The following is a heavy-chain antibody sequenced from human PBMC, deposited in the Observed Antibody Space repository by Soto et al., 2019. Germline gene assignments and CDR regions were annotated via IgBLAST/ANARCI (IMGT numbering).Heavy chain of an antibody. CDR1: GFTFSSYG. V-gene: IGHV3-30*18. J-gene: IGHJ4*02. CDR2: ISYDGSNK. CDR3: AKDQRFRGGSFDY. D-gene: IGHD3-10*01. Sequence: PGGSLRLSCAASGFTFSSYGMHWVRQAPGKGLEWVAVISYDGSNKYYADSVKGRFTISRDNSKNTLYLQMNSLRAEDTAVYYCAKDQRFRGGSFDYWGQGTLVTVSS.